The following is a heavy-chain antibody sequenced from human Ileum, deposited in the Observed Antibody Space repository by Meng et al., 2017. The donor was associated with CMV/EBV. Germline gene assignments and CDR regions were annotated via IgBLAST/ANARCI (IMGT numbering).Heavy chain of an antibody. D-gene: IGHD3-10*01. V-gene: IGHV3-23*01. CDR1: GFIFSSYV. Sequence: GESLKISCAASGFIFSSYVMSWVRQAPGRGLEWVSVITGSGSDTYHADSVRGRFTVSRDNSLHTLYLHMNTLRSEDTAVYYCGRGNGPGAYLTDFWGQGTLVTVSS. CDR2: ITGSGSDT. J-gene: IGHJ4*02. CDR3: GRGNGPGAYLTDF.